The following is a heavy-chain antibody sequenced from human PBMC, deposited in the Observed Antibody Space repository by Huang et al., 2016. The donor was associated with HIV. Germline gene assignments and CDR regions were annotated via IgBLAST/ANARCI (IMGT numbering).Heavy chain of an antibody. CDR1: GGTFSSYA. J-gene: IGHJ4*02. Sequence: QVQLVQSGAEVKKPGSSVKVSCKASGGTFSSYAISWVRQATGQGLEWMVGISPLFGTANYAQKCQGRVKITADESTSTAYRELSSLRSEDTAVYYCARARGYYDSSVSYYFDYWGQGTLVTVSS. CDR3: ARARGYYDSSVSYYFDY. D-gene: IGHD3-22*01. CDR2: ISPLFGTA. V-gene: IGHV1-69*13.